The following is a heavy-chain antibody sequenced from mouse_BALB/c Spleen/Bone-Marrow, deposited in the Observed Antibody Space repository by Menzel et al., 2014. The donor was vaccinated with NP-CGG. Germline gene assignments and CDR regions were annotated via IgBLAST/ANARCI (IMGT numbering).Heavy chain of an antibody. Sequence: QVQLQQSGAELAKPGASVEMSCKASGYTFTRYWMHWVKQRPGQGLEWIGYINPSTGDTEYNQKFKDKATLTADMSSSTAYMQLSSLTSEDSAVYYCARGNYEAMDSWGQGTSVTVSS. CDR2: INPSTGDT. V-gene: IGHV1-7*01. J-gene: IGHJ4*01. D-gene: IGHD2-1*01. CDR3: ARGNYEAMDS. CDR1: GYTFTRYW.